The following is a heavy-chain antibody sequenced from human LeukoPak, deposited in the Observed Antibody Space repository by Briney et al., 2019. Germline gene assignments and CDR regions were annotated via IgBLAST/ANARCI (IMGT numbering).Heavy chain of an antibody. V-gene: IGHV4-59*01. D-gene: IGHD3-3*01. J-gene: IGHJ4*02. CDR2: IYYSGST. CDR3: ARAILSGYPDS. CDR1: GGSISTYY. Sequence: PSETLSITCSVSGGSISTYYWTWIRQPPGKGLEWIGYIYYSGSTNYNPSLKSRVTISLDTSKNQFSLKLSSVTAADTAVYYCARAILSGYPDSWGQGTLVIVFS.